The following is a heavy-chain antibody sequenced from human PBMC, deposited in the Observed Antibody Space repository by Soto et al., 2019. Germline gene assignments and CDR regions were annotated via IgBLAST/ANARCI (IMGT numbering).Heavy chain of an antibody. D-gene: IGHD2-15*01. V-gene: IGHV4-38-2*01. CDR3: ARARWYDAFDV. J-gene: IGHJ3*01. CDR1: VFFISSGNY. CDR2: IFHGGTT. Sequence: PAETLPLTCGVSVFFISSGNYWGWIRKPPGKGLEWIGSIFHGGTTYYNPSLNSLVTISVDMSKNQFSLKLNSATAADTAVYYCARARWYDAFDVWGQGKVVTVSS.